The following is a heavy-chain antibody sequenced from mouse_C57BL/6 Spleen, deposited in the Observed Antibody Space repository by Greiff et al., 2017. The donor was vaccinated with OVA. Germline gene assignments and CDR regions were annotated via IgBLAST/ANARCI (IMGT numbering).Heavy chain of an antibody. Sequence: QVQLQQPGAELVKPGASVKMSCKASGYTFTSYWITWVKQRPGQGLEWIGDIYPGSGSTNYNEKFKSKATLTVDTSSSTAYMQISSLTSEDSAVYYCAREMVIYYYGSSYVPSYWYFDVWGTGTTVTVSS. CDR2: IYPGSGST. V-gene: IGHV1-55*01. D-gene: IGHD1-1*01. CDR1: GYTFTSYW. J-gene: IGHJ1*03. CDR3: AREMVIYYYGSSYVPSYWYFDV.